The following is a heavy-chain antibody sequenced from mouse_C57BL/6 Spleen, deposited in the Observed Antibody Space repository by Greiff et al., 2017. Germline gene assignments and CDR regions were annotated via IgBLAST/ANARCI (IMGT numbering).Heavy chain of an antibody. D-gene: IGHD3-2*02. Sequence: VQLQQSGAELVRPGTSVKLSCKASGYTFTSYWMHWVKQRPGQGLEWIGVIDPSDSYTNYNQKFKGKATLTVDTSSSTAYMQLSSLTSEDSAVYYCARGTAQATRAMDYWGQGTSVTVSS. CDR2: IDPSDSYT. CDR1: GYTFTSYW. CDR3: ARGTAQATRAMDY. V-gene: IGHV1-59*01. J-gene: IGHJ4*01.